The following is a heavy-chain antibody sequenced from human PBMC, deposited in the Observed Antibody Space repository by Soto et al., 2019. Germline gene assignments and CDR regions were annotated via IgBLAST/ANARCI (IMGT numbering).Heavy chain of an antibody. CDR3: ARVIAASGTSYYFDY. D-gene: IGHD6-25*01. V-gene: IGHV4-61*01. J-gene: IGHJ4*02. Sequence: SETLSLTCTVSGGSVSSGSYYWSWIRQPPGKGLEWIGYIYYSGSTNYNPSLKSRVTISVDTSKNQFSLKLSSVTAADTAVYYCARVIAASGTSYYFDYWGQGTVVTVSS. CDR2: IYYSGST. CDR1: GGSVSSGSYY.